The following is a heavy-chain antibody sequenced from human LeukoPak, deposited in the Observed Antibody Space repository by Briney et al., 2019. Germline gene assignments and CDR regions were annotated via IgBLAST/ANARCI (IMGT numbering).Heavy chain of an antibody. V-gene: IGHV3-23*01. CDR2: ISGSGDNT. J-gene: IGHJ4*02. CDR3: AKGAHFDY. CDR1: GFTFSSHG. Sequence: PGGSLRLSCAASGFTFSSHGMSWVRQAPGKGLEWVSTISGSGDNTYYADSVKGRFTISRDNSKNTLYLQMNSLRAEDTAVYYCAKGAHFDYWGQGTLVTVSS.